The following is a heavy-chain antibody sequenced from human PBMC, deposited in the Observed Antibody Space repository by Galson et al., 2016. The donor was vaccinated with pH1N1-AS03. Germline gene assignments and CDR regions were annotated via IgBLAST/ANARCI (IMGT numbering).Heavy chain of an antibody. J-gene: IGHJ4*02. Sequence: SETLSLTCTVSGGSISSYWWSWIRQPPGKGLEWIGYVSYTGSTKYNPSLESRVTMSVDTSKNQFSLSLTSVTAADTAVYYCARDRDTREHWVAFDIWGQGTLVTVSS. CDR2: VSYTGST. V-gene: IGHV4-59*01. D-gene: IGHD1-26*01. CDR1: GGSISSYW. CDR3: ARDRDTREHWVAFDI.